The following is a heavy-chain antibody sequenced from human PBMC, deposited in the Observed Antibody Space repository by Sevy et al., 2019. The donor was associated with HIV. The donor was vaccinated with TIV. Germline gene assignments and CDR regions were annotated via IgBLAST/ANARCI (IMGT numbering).Heavy chain of an antibody. J-gene: IGHJ2*01. D-gene: IGHD3-22*01. Sequence: GGSLRLSCAASGFIFSDYAMSWVRQAPGKGLEWVSSISGGDDSTYYADSVKGRFNVSRDNSRNTLYLQMNILRAEDTALYYCAKFGDYYDSGGYYWYFDFWGRGTLVTVSS. V-gene: IGHV3-23*01. CDR1: GFIFSDYA. CDR3: AKFGDYYDSGGYYWYFDF. CDR2: ISGGDDST.